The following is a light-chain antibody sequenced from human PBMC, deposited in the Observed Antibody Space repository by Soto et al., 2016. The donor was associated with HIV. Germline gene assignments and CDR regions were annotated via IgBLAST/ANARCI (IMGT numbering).Light chain of an antibody. CDR3: EARDRNIVI. CDR1: KLGDKY. V-gene: IGLV3-1*01. Sequence: SYELTQPPSVSVSPGQTVTITCSGDKLGDKYASWYHQRPGQSPVLVIYEDKTRPSGIPVRFSGSNSGNTATLTISETQAVDEGDYYCEARDRNIVIFGGGTRLNVL. CDR2: EDK. J-gene: IGLJ2*01.